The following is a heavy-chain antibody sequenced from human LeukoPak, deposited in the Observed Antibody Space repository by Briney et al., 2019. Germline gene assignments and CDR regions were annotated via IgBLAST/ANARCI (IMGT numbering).Heavy chain of an antibody. Sequence: PSETLSLMCSVYGGSFSDYFWSWIRQPPGKGLEWIGEINHSGSTNYNPSLKSRVTISVDTSKNQFSLKLSSVTAADTAVYYCARAKQVGQPGPVDYWGQGTLVTVSS. CDR2: INHSGST. D-gene: IGHD1/OR15-1a*01. J-gene: IGHJ4*02. CDR3: ARAKQVGQPGPVDY. V-gene: IGHV4-34*01. CDR1: GGSFSDYF.